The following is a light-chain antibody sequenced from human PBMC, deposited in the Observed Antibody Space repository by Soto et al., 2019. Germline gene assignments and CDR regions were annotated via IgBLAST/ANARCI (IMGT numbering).Light chain of an antibody. CDR3: QQSYSAPWT. CDR1: QSISSY. Sequence: DSQMTQSPSSLSASVGDRVTITCRASQSISSYLNWYQQKPGKAPKFLIYAASSLQSGVPSRFSGSGSGTDFTLTISSLQPEDFATYHCQQSYSAPWTFGQGTQVDIK. J-gene: IGKJ1*01. V-gene: IGKV1-39*01. CDR2: AAS.